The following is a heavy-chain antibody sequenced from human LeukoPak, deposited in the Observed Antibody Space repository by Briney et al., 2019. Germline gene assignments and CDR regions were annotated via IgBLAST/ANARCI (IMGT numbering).Heavy chain of an antibody. D-gene: IGHD2-2*01. V-gene: IGHV1-3*01. CDR2: INADNGYT. Sequence: ASVKVSCKASGYTFTSHAIHWVRQAPGQGLEWMGRINADNGYTSYSQDFQGRVTISRDTSTSTAYMELSSLTSTDTAVYYCARELPATIESDTYQSYYGVDVWGQGTTVTAS. J-gene: IGHJ6*02. CDR3: ARELPATIESDTYQSYYGVDV. CDR1: GYTFTSHA.